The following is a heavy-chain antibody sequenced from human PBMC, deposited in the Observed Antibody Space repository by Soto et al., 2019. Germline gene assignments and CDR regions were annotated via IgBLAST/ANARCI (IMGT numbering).Heavy chain of an antibody. D-gene: IGHD2-2*01. J-gene: IGHJ4*02. CDR1: GFTFSSYA. CDR2: ISYDGSNK. Sequence: PGGSLRLSCAASGFTFSSYAMHWVRQAPGKGLEWVAVISYDGSNKYYADSVKGRFTISRDNSKNKLYLQKNRLRDEDTDVYYCARDGTPYCISTSCYVRPLDYWGQGTLVTVSS. V-gene: IGHV3-30-3*01. CDR3: ARDGTPYCISTSCYVRPLDY.